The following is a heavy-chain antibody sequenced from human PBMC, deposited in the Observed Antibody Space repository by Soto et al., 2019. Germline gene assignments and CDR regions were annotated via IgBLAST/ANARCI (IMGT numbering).Heavy chain of an antibody. D-gene: IGHD2-2*01. CDR2: IVVGSGNT. V-gene: IGHV1-58*01. Sequence: GASVKVSCKASGFTFTSSAVQWVRQARGQRLEWIGWIVVGSGNTNYAQKFQERVTITRDMSTSTAYMELSSLRSEDTAVYYCAADSYCSSTSCYGGYYYYYGMDVWGQGTTVTVSS. CDR1: GFTFTSSA. J-gene: IGHJ6*02. CDR3: AADSYCSSTSCYGGYYYYYGMDV.